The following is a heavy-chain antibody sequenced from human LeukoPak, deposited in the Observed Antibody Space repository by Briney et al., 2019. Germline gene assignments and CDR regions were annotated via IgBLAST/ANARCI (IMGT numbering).Heavy chain of an antibody. Sequence: PGGSLRLSRAASGFTFSNAWMNWVRQAPGKGLEWVGRIKSKTDGGTTDYAAPVKGRFTISRDDSKNTLYLQINSLKTEDTAVFYCTIPYNWNDVSGAFDYWGQGTLVTVSS. J-gene: IGHJ4*02. V-gene: IGHV3-15*07. CDR1: GFTFSNAW. D-gene: IGHD1-20*01. CDR2: IKSKTDGGTT. CDR3: TIPYNWNDVSGAFDY.